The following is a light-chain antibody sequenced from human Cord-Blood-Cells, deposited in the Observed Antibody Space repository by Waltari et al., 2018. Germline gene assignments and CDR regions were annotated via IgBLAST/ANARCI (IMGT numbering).Light chain of an antibody. CDR3: SSYTSSSTLVV. Sequence: QSALTQPASVSGSPGQSITLSCTGTSSDVGGYNYVSWYQQHPGKAPKLMIYDVSNRPSVVSNRFSGSKSGNTASLTISGLQAEDEADYYCSSYTSSSTLVVFGGGTKLTVL. CDR1: SSDVGGYNY. CDR2: DVS. J-gene: IGLJ2*01. V-gene: IGLV2-14*01.